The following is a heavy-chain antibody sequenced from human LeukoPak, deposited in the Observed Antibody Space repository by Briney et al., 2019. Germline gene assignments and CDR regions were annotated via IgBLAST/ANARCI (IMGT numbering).Heavy chain of an antibody. V-gene: IGHV4-34*01. CDR3: ARVWYSFYFDY. CDR1: GGSFSGYY. CDR2: INHSGST. D-gene: IGHD6-13*01. Sequence: SETLSLTCAVYGGSFSGYYWSWIRQPPGKGLEWIGEINHSGSTNYNPSLKSRVTISVDTSKNQSSLKLSSVTAADTAVYYCARVWYSFYFDYWGQGTLVTVSS. J-gene: IGHJ4*02.